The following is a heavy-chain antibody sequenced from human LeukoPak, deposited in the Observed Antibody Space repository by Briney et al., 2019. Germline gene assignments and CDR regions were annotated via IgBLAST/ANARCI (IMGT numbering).Heavy chain of an antibody. D-gene: IGHD3-10*01. V-gene: IGHV3-33*01. J-gene: IGHJ3*02. CDR2: IWYDGSNK. Sequence: GGSLRLSCAASGFTFSSYGMHWVRQAPGKGLEWVAAIWYDGSNKYYVDSVKGRFTISRDNSKNTLYLQMNSLRAEDMAVYYCAREAYGSSTYYDFDIWGQGTMVTVSS. CDR3: AREAYGSSTYYDFDI. CDR1: GFTFSSYG.